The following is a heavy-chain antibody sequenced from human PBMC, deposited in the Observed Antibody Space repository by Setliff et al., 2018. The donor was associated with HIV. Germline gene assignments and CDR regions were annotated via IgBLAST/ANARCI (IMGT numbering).Heavy chain of an antibody. CDR2: IYTSGST. V-gene: IGHV4-4*07. CDR1: GGSISSYY. J-gene: IGHJ2*01. Sequence: PSETLSLTCTVSGGSISSYYWSWIRQPAGKGLEWIGHIYTSGSTNYNPSLKSRVTMSVDTSKNQFSLKLSSVTAADTAVYYCARVGYCSGGSCYGDWYFDLWGRGTLVTVSS. CDR3: ARVGYCSGGSCYGDWYFDL. D-gene: IGHD2-15*01.